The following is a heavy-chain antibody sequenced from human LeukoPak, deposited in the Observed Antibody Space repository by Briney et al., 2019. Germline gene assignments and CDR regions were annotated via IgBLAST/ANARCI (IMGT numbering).Heavy chain of an antibody. CDR1: GYTFISYG. V-gene: IGHV1-18*01. CDR2: ISAYSGNT. Sequence: ASVKVSCKASGYTFISYGISWVRQAPGQGLEWMGWISAYSGNTNYAQKLQGRVTMTTDTSTSTAYMELRSLRSDDTAVYYCARDTYYYDSSGYSPGYFDYWDQGTLVTVSS. J-gene: IGHJ4*02. CDR3: ARDTYYYDSSGYSPGYFDY. D-gene: IGHD3-22*01.